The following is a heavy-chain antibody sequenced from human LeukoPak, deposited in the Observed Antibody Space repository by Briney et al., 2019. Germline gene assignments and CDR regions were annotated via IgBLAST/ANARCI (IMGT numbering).Heavy chain of an antibody. V-gene: IGHV3-7*01. CDR3: VSQEVVPH. Sequence: PGGSLRLSCAASGFSFTNYWMSWGPQAPGKGLEWVANVKEDGTTKQYVDSVKGRFTISRDNAKNSLYLQMDSLRAEDTAVYCCVSQEVVPHWGQGTLVSVSS. CDR2: VKEDGTTK. D-gene: IGHD2-15*01. CDR1: GFSFTNYW. J-gene: IGHJ4*02.